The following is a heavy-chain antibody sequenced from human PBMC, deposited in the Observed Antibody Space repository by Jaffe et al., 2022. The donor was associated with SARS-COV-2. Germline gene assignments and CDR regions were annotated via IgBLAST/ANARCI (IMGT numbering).Heavy chain of an antibody. CDR2: INPSGGST. Sequence: QVQLVQSGAEVKKPGASVKVSCKASGYTFTSYYMHWVRQAPGQGLEWMGIINPSGGSTSYAQKFQGRVTMTRDTSTSTVYMELSSLRSEDTAVYYCASAVRYCTNGVCYNGAFDIWGQGTMVTVSS. V-gene: IGHV1-46*01. J-gene: IGHJ3*02. D-gene: IGHD2-8*01. CDR3: ASAVRYCTNGVCYNGAFDI. CDR1: GYTFTSYY.